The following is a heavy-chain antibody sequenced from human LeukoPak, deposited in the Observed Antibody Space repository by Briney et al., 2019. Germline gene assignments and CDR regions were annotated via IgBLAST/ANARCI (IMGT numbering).Heavy chain of an antibody. CDR1: GYTFTGYY. J-gene: IGHJ4*02. Sequence: GASVKVSCKASGYTFTGYYMHWVPQAPGQGLEWMGWINPNSGGTNYAQKFQGRVTMTRHTSISTAYMELSRLRSDDTVVYYCARGALGTGTTVRRDFDYWGQGTLVTVSS. D-gene: IGHD1-7*01. CDR3: ARGALGTGTTVRRDFDY. CDR2: INPNSGGT. V-gene: IGHV1-2*02.